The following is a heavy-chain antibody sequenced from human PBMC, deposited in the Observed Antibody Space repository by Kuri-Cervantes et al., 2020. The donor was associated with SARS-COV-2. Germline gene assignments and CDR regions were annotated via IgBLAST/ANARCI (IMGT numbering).Heavy chain of an antibody. CDR1: GYSFSSGYY. CDR3: ARTYDTVTGDAFDI. D-gene: IGHD4-11*01. Sequence: SETLSLTCTVSGYSFSSGYYWGWIRQPPGKGLEWIGSIYHSGSTYYNPSLKSRVTISVDTSKNQFSLKLSSVTAADTAVYYCARTYDTVTGDAFDIWGQGTMVTVSS. J-gene: IGHJ3*02. CDR2: IYHSGST. V-gene: IGHV4-38-2*02.